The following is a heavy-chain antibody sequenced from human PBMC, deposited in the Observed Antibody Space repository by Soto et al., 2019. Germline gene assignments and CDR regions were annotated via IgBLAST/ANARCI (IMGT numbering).Heavy chain of an antibody. CDR2: INPSGGST. D-gene: IGHD4-4*01. CDR1: GGTFSSYA. CDR3: ARDRYYSNHNGPWPY. Sequence: ASVEVSCKXSGGTFSSYAISWVRQAPGQGLEWMGIINPSGGSTSYAQKFQGRVTMARDTSTSTVYMELSSLRSEDTAVYYCARDRYYSNHNGPWPYWGQGTLVTVSS. J-gene: IGHJ4*02. V-gene: IGHV1-46*01.